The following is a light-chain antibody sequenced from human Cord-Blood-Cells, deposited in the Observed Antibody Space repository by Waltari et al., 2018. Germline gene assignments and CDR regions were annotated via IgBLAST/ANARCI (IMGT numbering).Light chain of an antibody. V-gene: IGKV4-1*01. CDR2: GAS. CDR1: QSVLYSSNNKNY. J-gene: IGKJ2*01. Sequence: DIVMTQSPDSLAVSLAERATINCKSSQSVLYSSNNKNYLAWYQQKPGQPPKLLIYGASTRESGVPDRFSGSGSGTDFTLTISSLQAEDVAVYYCQQYYSTPTFGQGTKLEIK. CDR3: QQYYSTPT.